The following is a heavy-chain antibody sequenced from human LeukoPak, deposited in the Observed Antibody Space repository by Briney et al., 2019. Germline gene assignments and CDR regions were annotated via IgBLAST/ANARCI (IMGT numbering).Heavy chain of an antibody. CDR3: ARGNWAEDGYFDY. CDR1: GFTFSSYW. J-gene: IGHJ4*02. D-gene: IGHD7-27*01. V-gene: IGHV3-74*01. CDR2: INSDGSST. Sequence: PGGSLRLSCAASGFTFSSYWMHWVRQAPGKGLVWVSRINSDGSSTSYADSVKGRFTISRDNAKNSLYLQMNSLRAEDTAVYYCARGNWAEDGYFDYWGQGTLVTVSS.